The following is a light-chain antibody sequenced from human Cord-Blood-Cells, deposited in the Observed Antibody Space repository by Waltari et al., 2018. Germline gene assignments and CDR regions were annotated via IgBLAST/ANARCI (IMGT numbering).Light chain of an antibody. CDR3: SSYAGSNNYV. CDR1: SSDVGGYNY. CDR2: EVS. J-gene: IGLJ1*01. V-gene: IGLV2-8*01. Sequence: QSALTQPPSASGSPGQSVTISCTGTSSDVGGYNYVPWYQQHPGKAPKLIIYEVSKRPSGLPDRFSCSNSCNTASLTVSGRQAEEEADYYCSSYAGSNNYVIGTGTTVTVL.